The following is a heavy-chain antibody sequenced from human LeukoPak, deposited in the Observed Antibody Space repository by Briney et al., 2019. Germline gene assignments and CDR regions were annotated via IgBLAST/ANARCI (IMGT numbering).Heavy chain of an antibody. J-gene: IGHJ4*02. V-gene: IGHV3-30-3*01. CDR2: ISYDGSNK. D-gene: IGHD6-13*01. CDR1: GFTFSSYA. Sequence: PGGSLRLSCAASGFTFSSYAMHWVRQAPGKGLEWVAVISYDGSNKYYADSVKGRFTISRDNSKNTLYLQMNSLRAEDTAVYYCARSSSWSAVEYYFDYWGQGTLVTVSS. CDR3: ARSSSWSAVEYYFDY.